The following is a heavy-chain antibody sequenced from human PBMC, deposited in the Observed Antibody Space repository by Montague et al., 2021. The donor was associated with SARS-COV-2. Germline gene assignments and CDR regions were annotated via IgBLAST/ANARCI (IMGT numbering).Heavy chain of an antibody. CDR2: ISNSGST. CDR3: ATVFDVYGSSSYGLHN. D-gene: IGHD3-10*01. CDR1: GVTVSSHNYY. J-gene: IGHJ4*02. Sequence: SETLSLTCSVSGVTVSSHNYYWSWIRQPPGKGLEWIGYISNSGSTSYXPSLKSRVTISLDTSKNEFSLQMTSVTAADTAVYYCATVFDVYGSSSYGLHNWGQGTLVTVSS. V-gene: IGHV4-61*01.